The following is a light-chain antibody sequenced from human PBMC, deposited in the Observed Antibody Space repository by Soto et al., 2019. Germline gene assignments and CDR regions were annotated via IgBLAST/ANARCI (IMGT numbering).Light chain of an antibody. Sequence: AIQMTQSPSSLSASAGDRVTIACRASQGIGSDLGWYQQKAGKAPKLLIYDASSLQSGVPSRFSGSGSGTDFTLTISRLQPEDFATYYCLQARSYPYTFGQGTTLEIK. CDR3: LQARSYPYT. CDR1: QGIGSD. J-gene: IGKJ2*01. V-gene: IGKV1-6*01. CDR2: DAS.